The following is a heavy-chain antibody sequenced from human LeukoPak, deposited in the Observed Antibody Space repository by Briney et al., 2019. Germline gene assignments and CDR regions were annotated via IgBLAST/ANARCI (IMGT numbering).Heavy chain of an antibody. D-gene: IGHD6-13*01. V-gene: IGHV6-1*01. Sequence: SQTLSLTCAISRDCVSSNSAAWDWIRQSPSRGLEWLGRTYRTSRWYNDYAVSVKSRITINPDTSKNQFSLQLSSVTPEDTAVYYCARDLPPGAAGVTGPFDYWGQGTLVTVSA. CDR3: ARDLPPGAAGVTGPFDY. CDR2: TYRTSRWYN. J-gene: IGHJ4*02. CDR1: RDCVSSNSAA.